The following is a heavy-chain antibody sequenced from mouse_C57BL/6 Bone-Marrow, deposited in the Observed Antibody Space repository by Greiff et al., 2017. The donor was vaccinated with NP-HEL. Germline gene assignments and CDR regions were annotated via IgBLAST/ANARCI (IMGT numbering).Heavy chain of an antibody. J-gene: IGHJ3*01. Sequence: EVMLVESGGGLVKPEGSLKLSCAASGFTFSSYAMSWVRQTPEKRLEWVATISDGGSYTYYPDNVKGRFTISRDNAKNNLYLQMSHLKSEDAAMYYCARVSNWPYWGQGTLVTVSA. CDR1: GFTFSSYA. CDR2: ISDGGSYT. V-gene: IGHV5-4*03. CDR3: ARVSNWPY. D-gene: IGHD2-5*01.